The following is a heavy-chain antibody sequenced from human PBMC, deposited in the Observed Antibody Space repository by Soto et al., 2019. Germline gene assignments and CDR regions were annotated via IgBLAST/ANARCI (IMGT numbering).Heavy chain of an antibody. V-gene: IGHV1-8*02. CDR3: TRAYGAETFDF. CDR1: GYTFNNYD. Sequence: SVKVSCKASGYTFNNYDIHWVRQAPGHGLEWMGWMNPNSGNTGYAQNFRGRVTMTQNTAIGTAYMELSSLRPDDTATYYCTRAYGAETFDFWGQGTRVTVSS. J-gene: IGHJ5*01. D-gene: IGHD3-10*01. CDR2: MNPNSGNT.